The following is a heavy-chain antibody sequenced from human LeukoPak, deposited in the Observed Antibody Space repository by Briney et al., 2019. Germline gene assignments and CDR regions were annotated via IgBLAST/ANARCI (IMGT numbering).Heavy chain of an antibody. CDR2: ISHGGST. D-gene: IGHD6-13*01. J-gene: IGHJ4*02. Sequence: PSGTLSLTCAVSGGSISSNNGWSWVRQPPGKGLEWIGEISHGGSTIYNPSLKSRVTISVDTSKKQFSLKLSSVTAADTAVYYCAVKVAATGYYWGQGTLVTVSS. V-gene: IGHV4-4*02. CDR3: AVKVAATGYY. CDR1: GGSISSNNG.